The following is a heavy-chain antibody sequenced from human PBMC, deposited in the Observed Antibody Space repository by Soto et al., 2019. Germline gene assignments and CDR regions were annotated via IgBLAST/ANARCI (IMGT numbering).Heavy chain of an antibody. CDR1: GFSLSTSGVG. V-gene: IGHV2-5*02. CDR2: IYWDDDK. D-gene: IGHD3-3*01. J-gene: IGHJ4*02. CDR3: AHTHRPIFGVLLRY. Sequence: QITLKESGPTLVKPTQTLTLTCTFSGFSLSTSGVGVGWIRQPPGKALEWLALIYWDDDKRYSPSLKSRLTITKDTSKNQVVLTMTNMDPVDTATYYCAHTHRPIFGVLLRYWGQGTLVTVSS.